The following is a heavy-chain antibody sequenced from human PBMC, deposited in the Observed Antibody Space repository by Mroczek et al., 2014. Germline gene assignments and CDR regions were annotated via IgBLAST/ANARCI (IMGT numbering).Heavy chain of an antibody. CDR1: GYTLTELS. D-gene: IGHD2-15*01. Sequence: QVQLVQSGAEVKKPGASVKVSCKVSGYTLTELSMHWVRQAPGKGLEWMGGFDPEDGETIYAQKFQGRVTMTEDTSTDTAYMELSSLRSEDTAVYYCATRYCSGGSCYSGWGDWFDPWGQGTLVTVSS. CDR3: ATRYCSGGSCYSGWGDWFDP. CDR2: FDPEDGET. J-gene: IGHJ5*02. V-gene: IGHV1-24*01.